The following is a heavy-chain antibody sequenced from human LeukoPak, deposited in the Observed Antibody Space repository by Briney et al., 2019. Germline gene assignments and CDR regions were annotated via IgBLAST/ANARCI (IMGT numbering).Heavy chain of an antibody. D-gene: IGHD2-15*01. CDR2: IYSGGST. CDR3: ARDQDKDRLLDYYYYGMDV. V-gene: IGHV3-66*01. CDR1: GLTFSSYA. J-gene: IGHJ6*02. Sequence: PGGSLRLSCAASGLTFSSYAMSWVRQAPGKGLEWVSVIYSGGSTYYADSVKGRFTISRDNSKNTLYLQMNSLRAEDTAVYYCARDQDKDRLLDYYYYGMDVWGQGTTVTVSS.